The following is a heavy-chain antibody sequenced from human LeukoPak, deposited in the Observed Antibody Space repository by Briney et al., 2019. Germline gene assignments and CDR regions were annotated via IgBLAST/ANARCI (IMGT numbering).Heavy chain of an antibody. CDR3: ARGTDYSDSSGLNHGAFDI. V-gene: IGHV3-66*02. CDR2: IYSVDST. J-gene: IGHJ3*02. CDR1: GLTVSSNY. D-gene: IGHD3-22*01. Sequence: GGSLRLSCAVSGLTVSSNYMSWVRQAPGKWLEWVSVIYSVDSTYYADSVKGRFTISRDNSKNILCLQMNSLRAEDTAVYYCARGTDYSDSSGLNHGAFDIWGQGTMVTVSS.